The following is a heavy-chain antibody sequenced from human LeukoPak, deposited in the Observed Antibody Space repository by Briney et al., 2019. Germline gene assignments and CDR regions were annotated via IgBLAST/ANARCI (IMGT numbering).Heavy chain of an antibody. D-gene: IGHD5-18*01. J-gene: IGHJ6*02. CDR1: GFTFSSYG. V-gene: IGHV3-30*02. CDR2: IRYDGSNK. CDR3: AKDLGPRQLGYYGMDV. Sequence: GGSLRLSCAASGFTFSSYGMHWVRQAPGKGLEWVAFIRYDGSNKYYADSVKGRFTISRDNSKNTLYLQMNSLRAEDTAVYYCAKDLGPRQLGYYGMDVWGQGTTVTVSS.